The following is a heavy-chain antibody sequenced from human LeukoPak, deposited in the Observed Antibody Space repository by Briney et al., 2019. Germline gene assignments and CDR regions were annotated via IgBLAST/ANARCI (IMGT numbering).Heavy chain of an antibody. D-gene: IGHD3-22*01. CDR3: ARSRRIVGKFDY. Sequence: GGSLRLSCAASGFTFSSNYMSWVRQAPGKGREWVSVIYSGGSTYYADSVKGRFTISRDNSKNTLYLQMNSLRAEDTAVYYCARSRRIVGKFDYWGQGTLVTVSS. CDR2: IYSGGST. J-gene: IGHJ4*02. V-gene: IGHV3-53*01. CDR1: GFTFSSNY.